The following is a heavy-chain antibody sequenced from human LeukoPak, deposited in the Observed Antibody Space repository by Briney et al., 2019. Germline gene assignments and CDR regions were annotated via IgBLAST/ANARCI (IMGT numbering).Heavy chain of an antibody. J-gene: IGHJ6*03. V-gene: IGHV7-4-1*02. CDR1: GYTFTIYA. CDR3: ARDGDSSHYYYYYYYMDV. D-gene: IGHD6-13*01. Sequence: ASVKVSCKASGYTFTIYARNWVRQAPGQGLEWMGWINTNTGNPTYAQGFTGRFVFSLDTSVSTAYLQISSLKAEDTAVYYCARDGDSSHYYYYYYYMDVWGKGTTVTVSS. CDR2: INTNTGNP.